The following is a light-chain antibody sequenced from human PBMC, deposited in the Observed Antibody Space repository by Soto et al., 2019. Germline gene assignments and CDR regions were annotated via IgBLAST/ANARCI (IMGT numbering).Light chain of an antibody. CDR3: QQLIRFPTK. Sequence: DIQMTQSPSSLSASVGDRVTISCRASQSISSYLNWYQHKPGNAPKLLIYAASSFQSGVPSRFSGSGSGTNFTLTISSLQPEDFATYYCQQLIRFPTKFGQGTKVDIK. CDR2: AAS. V-gene: IGKV1-39*01. CDR1: QSISSY. J-gene: IGKJ1*01.